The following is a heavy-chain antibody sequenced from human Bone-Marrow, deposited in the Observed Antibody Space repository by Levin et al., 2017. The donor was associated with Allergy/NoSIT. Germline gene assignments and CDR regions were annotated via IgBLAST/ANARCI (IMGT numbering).Heavy chain of an antibody. D-gene: IGHD1-26*01. Sequence: GESLKISCQTSGYNFISHGITWVRQAPGQGLEWMGWMSPFTGNTWTAETFQGRLTMTADTATNTAHMELTTLRSDDTAIYFCAKDRGSCGHCPSGSYYALGGWGQGTLVSVSS. CDR3: AKDRGSCGHCPSGSYYALGG. CDR1: GYNFISHG. CDR2: MSPFTGNT. J-gene: IGHJ4*02. V-gene: IGHV1-18*01.